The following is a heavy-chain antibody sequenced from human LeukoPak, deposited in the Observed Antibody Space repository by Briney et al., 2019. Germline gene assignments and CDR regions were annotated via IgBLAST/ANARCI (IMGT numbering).Heavy chain of an antibody. CDR1: GFIFSSHW. CDR3: ARDMLRGVAEIDS. Sequence: GGSLRLSCAASGFIFSSHWMSWVRQAPGKGLEWVANIKQDGSETSYVDSVRGRFTISRDNAKNSLYLQMNSLRAEDTAVYYCARDMLRGVAEIDSWGQGLLVTVSS. D-gene: IGHD3-10*01. J-gene: IGHJ4*02. CDR2: IKQDGSET. V-gene: IGHV3-7*05.